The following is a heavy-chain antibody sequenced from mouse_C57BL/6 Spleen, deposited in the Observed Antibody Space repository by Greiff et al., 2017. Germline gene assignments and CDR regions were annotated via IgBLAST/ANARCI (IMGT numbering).Heavy chain of an antibody. D-gene: IGHD2-1*01. J-gene: IGHJ2*01. CDR1: GYTFTDYE. Sequence: QVQLKESGAELVRPGASVTLSCKASGYTFTDYEMHWVKQTPVHGLEWIGAIDPETGGTAYNQKFKGKAILTADKSSSTAYMELRSLTAEDSAVYYCTYYGNYVDYWGQGTTLTVSS. CDR2: IDPETGGT. V-gene: IGHV1-15*01. CDR3: TYYGNYVDY.